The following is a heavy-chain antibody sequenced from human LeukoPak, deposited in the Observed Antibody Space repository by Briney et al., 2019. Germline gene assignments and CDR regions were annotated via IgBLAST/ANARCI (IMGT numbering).Heavy chain of an antibody. CDR2: IYYSGST. CDR3: AREDPPWAAAGIDY. D-gene: IGHD6-13*01. Sequence: PSQTLSLTCTVSGGSISSGDYYWSWIRQPPGKGLEWHGYIYYSGSTYYNPSLKSRVTISVDTSKNQFSLKLSSVTAADTAVYYCAREDPPWAAAGIDYWGQGTPVTVSS. V-gene: IGHV4-30-4*01. J-gene: IGHJ4*02. CDR1: GGSISSGDYY.